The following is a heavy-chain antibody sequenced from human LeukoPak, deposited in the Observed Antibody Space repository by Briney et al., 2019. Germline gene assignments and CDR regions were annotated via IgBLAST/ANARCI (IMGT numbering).Heavy chain of an antibody. CDR3: ARGGLEPVDY. CDR2: IDTDGSST. V-gene: IGHV3-74*01. J-gene: IGHJ4*02. D-gene: IGHD1-1*01. CDR1: GFTFSTYW. Sequence: GGSLRLSCAASGFTFSTYWMHWVRQAPGKGLVWVSRIDTDGSSTSYADSVKGRFTISRDNAKNTLYLQMNSLRADDTAVYYCARGGLEPVDYWGQGTLVTVSS.